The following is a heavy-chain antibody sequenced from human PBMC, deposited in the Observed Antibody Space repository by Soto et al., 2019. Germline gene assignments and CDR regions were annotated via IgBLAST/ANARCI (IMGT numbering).Heavy chain of an antibody. Sequence: QLQLQESGPGLVKPSETLSLTCTVSGGSISSSSYYWGWIRQPPGQGLEWIGSIYYSGSTYYNPSLKSRVTISVDTSKNQFSLKLSSVTAADTAVYYCARRLDCGAGLVWFDPWGQGTLVTVSS. V-gene: IGHV4-39*01. J-gene: IGHJ5*02. CDR2: IYYSGST. CDR1: GGSISSSSYY. D-gene: IGHD2-21*01. CDR3: ARRLDCGAGLVWFDP.